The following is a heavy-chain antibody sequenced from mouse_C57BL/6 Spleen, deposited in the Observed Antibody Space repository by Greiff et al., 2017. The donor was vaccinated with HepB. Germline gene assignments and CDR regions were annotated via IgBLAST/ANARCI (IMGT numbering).Heavy chain of an antibody. CDR1: GYTFTDYY. J-gene: IGHJ1*03. CDR2: INPYNGGT. V-gene: IGHV1-19*01. D-gene: IGHD2-3*01. CDR3: AREDGYPRYFDV. Sequence: VQLQQSGPVLVKPGASVKMSCKASGYTFTDYYMNWVKQSHGKSLEWIGVINPYNGGTSYNQKFKGKATLTVDKSSSPAYMELNSLTSEDSAVYYCAREDGYPRYFDVWGTGTTVTVSS.